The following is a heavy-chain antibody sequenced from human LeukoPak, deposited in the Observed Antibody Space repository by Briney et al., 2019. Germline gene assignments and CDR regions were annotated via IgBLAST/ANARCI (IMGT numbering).Heavy chain of an antibody. J-gene: IGHJ4*02. V-gene: IGHV3-48*01. CDR2: ISSSSSTI. CDR1: GFTFSSYS. Sequence: PGGSLTLSCAASGFTFSSYSMNWVRQAPGKGLEWVSYISSSSSTIYYADSVKGRFNISRDNAKNSLYLQMNSLRAEDTAVYYCARPPITIFGVVTPYFDYWGQGTLVTVSS. D-gene: IGHD3-3*01. CDR3: ARPPITIFGVVTPYFDY.